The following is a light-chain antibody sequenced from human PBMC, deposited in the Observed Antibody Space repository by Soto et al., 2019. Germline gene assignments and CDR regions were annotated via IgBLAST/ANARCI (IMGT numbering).Light chain of an antibody. CDR1: SSDVGSYNL. CDR3: CSYAGSSTYV. CDR2: EGS. Sequence: QSVLNKPAYGSGSPGQAITISCNGTSSDVGSYNLVSCYQQHPGKAPKLMIYEGSKRPSGVSNRFSGSKSGNTASLTISGLQAEDEADYYCCSYAGSSTYVFGTGTKSTVL. J-gene: IGLJ1*01. V-gene: IGLV2-23*01.